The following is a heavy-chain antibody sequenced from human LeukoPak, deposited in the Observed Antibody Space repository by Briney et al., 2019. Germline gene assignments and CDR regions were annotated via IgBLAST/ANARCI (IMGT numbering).Heavy chain of an antibody. D-gene: IGHD5-18*01. CDR2: IYYSGST. J-gene: IGHJ4*02. CDR3: ARGGRGYGDPFAH. V-gene: IGHV4-59*01. CDR1: GDSINYYY. Sequence: SETLSLTCTVSGDSINYYYWSWIRQSPGKGLEWIGYIYYSGSTSYNPSLKSRVAISVDTSKSQFSLRLNSVTAADTAVYYCARGGRGYGDPFAHWGQGTLVTVSS.